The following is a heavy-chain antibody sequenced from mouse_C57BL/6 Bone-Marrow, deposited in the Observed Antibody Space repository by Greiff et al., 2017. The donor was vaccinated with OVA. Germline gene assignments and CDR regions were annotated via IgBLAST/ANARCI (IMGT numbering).Heavy chain of an antibody. CDR2: IDPSDSYT. V-gene: IGHV1-69*01. J-gene: IGHJ3*01. Sequence: VQLQQPGAELVMPGASVKLSCKASGYTFTSYWMHWVKQRPGQGLEWIGEIDPSDSYTNYNQKFKGKSTLTVDKSSSTAYMQLSSLTSEDSAVYYCASEDYDLPRFAYWGQGTLVTVSA. CDR1: GYTFTSYW. CDR3: ASEDYDLPRFAY. D-gene: IGHD2-4*01.